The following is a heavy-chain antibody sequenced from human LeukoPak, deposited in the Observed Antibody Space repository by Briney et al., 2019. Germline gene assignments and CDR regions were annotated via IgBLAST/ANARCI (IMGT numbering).Heavy chain of an antibody. D-gene: IGHD3-10*01. CDR1: GGSFSGYY. J-gene: IGHJ5*02. CDR3: ARGRTVLLWFGESSNWFDP. CDR2: INHSGST. Sequence: PSETLSLTCAVYGGSFSGYYWSWIRQPPGKGLEWIGEINHSGSTNYNPSLKSRVTISVGTSKNQFSLKLSSVTAADTAVYYCARGRTVLLWFGESSNWFDPWGQGTLVTVSS. V-gene: IGHV4-34*01.